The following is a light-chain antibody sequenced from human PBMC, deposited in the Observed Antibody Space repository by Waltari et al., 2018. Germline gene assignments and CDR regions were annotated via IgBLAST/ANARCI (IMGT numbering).Light chain of an antibody. CDR2: DTP. J-gene: IGLJ1*01. V-gene: IGLV1-40*01. Sequence: QSVLTQPPSVSGAPGQRVTISCTGGSSNIGADYDVHWYQQLPGTAPKLLIFDTPNRPSAVPNRFSGSKSGTSAFLAITGLQPEDEADYYCQSYDSSLSGWRVFGTGTKVTVL. CDR1: SSNIGADYD. CDR3: QSYDSSLSGWRV.